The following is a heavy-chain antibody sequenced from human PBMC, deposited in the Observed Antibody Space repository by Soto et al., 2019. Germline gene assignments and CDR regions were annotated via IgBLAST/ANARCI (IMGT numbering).Heavy chain of an antibody. V-gene: IGHV1-18*01. J-gene: IGHJ4*02. CDR1: GYTFISYG. CDR2: ISAYNGNT. Sequence: ASVKVSCKASGYTFISYGISWVRQAPGQGLEWMGWISAYNGNTNYAQKLQGRVTMTTDTSTSTAYMELRSLRSDDTAVYYCARDLGSGIVVVKDYWGQGTLVTVSS. CDR3: ARDLGSGIVVVKDY. D-gene: IGHD3-22*01.